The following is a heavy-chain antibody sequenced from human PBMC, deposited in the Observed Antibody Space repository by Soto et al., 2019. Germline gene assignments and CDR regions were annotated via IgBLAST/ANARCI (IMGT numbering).Heavy chain of an antibody. J-gene: IGHJ6*02. CDR1: GFSITNYS. CDR2: ISRSSSTI. D-gene: IGHD6-19*01. Sequence: EVQLVESGGGLVQPGGSLRLSCAASGFSITNYSMNWVRQAPGKGLEWVSSISRSSSTIYNADSVKGRFTISRDNAKNELYMNINSLRAGDTAVYDCARDLKVAATNSYYYYGMDVWGQGTTVTVSS. CDR3: ARDLKVAATNSYYYYGMDV. V-gene: IGHV3-21*01.